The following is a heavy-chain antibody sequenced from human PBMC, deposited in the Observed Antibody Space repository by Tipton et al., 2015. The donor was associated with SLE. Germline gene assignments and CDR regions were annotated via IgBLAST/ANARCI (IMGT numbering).Heavy chain of an antibody. D-gene: IGHD2-15*01. Sequence: QSGAEVKKPGSSVKVSCKASGGTFSSYAISWVRQAPGQGLEWMGGIIPIFGTANYAQKFQGRVTITTDESTSTAYMELSSLRSEDTAGYYGASPGAVVGAREAFDIWGQGTMVTVSS. V-gene: IGHV1-69*05. CDR3: ASPGAVVGAREAFDI. CDR1: GGTFSSYA. J-gene: IGHJ3*02. CDR2: IIPIFGTA.